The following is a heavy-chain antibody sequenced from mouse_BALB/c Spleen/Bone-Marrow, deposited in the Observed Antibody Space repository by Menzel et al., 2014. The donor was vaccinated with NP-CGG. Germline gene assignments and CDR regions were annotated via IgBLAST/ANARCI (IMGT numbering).Heavy chain of an antibody. J-gene: IGHJ2*01. D-gene: IGHD4-1*01. CDR3: ASLTGTFDY. CDR1: GFNIKDTY. CDR2: IDPASGNI. V-gene: IGHV14-3*02. Sequence: DVKLAESGTDLVKPGASVKLSCTASGFNIKDTYMHWVKQRPEQGLDWIGRIDPASGNIQYDPKFQGRAAITADTSSNTAYLQLSSLTSEDTAVYYCASLTGTFDYWGQGTPLTVSS.